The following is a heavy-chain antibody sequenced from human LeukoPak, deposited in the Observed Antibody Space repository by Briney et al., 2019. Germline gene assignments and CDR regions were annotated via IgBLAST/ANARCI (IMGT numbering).Heavy chain of an antibody. CDR3: ASGWGYGQLDY. D-gene: IGHD5-18*01. CDR1: GGSISSGSYY. CDR2: IYTSGIT. V-gene: IGHV4-61*02. J-gene: IGHJ4*02. Sequence: SQTLSLXCTVSGGSISSGSYYWRWIRQPAGKGLEWIGRIYTSGITNYNPSLKSRVTISVDTSKNQFSLKLSSVTAADTAVYYCASGWGYGQLDYWGQGTLVTVSS.